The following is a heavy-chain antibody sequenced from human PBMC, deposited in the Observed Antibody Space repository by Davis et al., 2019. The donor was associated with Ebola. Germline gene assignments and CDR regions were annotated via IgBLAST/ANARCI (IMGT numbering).Heavy chain of an antibody. CDR1: GYTFTSYA. CDR2: INAGNGNT. V-gene: IGHV1-3*01. D-gene: IGHD3-9*01. CDR3: ARDTILIGYTKFDY. J-gene: IGHJ4*02. Sequence: AASVKVSCKASGYTFTSYAMHWVRQAPGQRLEWMGWINAGNGNTKYSQKFQGRVTIIRDTSASTAYMDLSSLRSEDTAVYYCARDTILIGYTKFDYWGQGTLVTVSS.